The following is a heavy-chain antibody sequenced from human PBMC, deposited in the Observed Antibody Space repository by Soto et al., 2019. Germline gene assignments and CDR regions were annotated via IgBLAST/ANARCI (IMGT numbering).Heavy chain of an antibody. Sequence: QVHLQESGPGLVKPPETLSLTCSVSGGSFSGYYRSWIRQSPGKGLEWIGSIYYTGSTKYNLSLKGRATISVDSSSSRVSLRLNSLTAADTALFYCARGGLVSTRGVFDYWGRGARVTVAS. CDR1: GGSFSGYY. J-gene: IGHJ4*02. CDR2: IYYTGST. V-gene: IGHV4-59*01. D-gene: IGHD1-26*01. CDR3: ARGGLVSTRGVFDY.